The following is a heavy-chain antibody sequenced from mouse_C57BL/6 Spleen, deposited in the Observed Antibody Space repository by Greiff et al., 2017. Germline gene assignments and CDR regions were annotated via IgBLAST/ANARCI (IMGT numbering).Heavy chain of an antibody. J-gene: IGHJ4*01. CDR1: GYTFTSYW. CDR3: ARLGGFSYAMDY. V-gene: IGHV1-52*01. CDR2: IDPSDSET. Sequence: VQLQQPGAELVRPGSSVKLSCKASGYTFTSYWMHWVKQRPIQGLEWIGNIDPSDSETHYNQKFKDKATLTVDKSSSTAYMQLSSLTSEDSAVYYCARLGGFSYAMDYWGQGTSVTVSS.